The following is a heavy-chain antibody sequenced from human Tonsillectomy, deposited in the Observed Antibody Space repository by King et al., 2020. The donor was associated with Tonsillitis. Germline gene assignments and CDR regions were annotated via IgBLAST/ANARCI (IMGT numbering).Heavy chain of an antibody. D-gene: IGHD2-21*02. CDR2: IFHSGNT. Sequence: QLQESGPGLVKPSETLSLTCTVSGYSISSDYYWGWLRQPPGRGLEWIGSIFHSGNTYYNMSVKSRVTISIDPSKNQFSLNLSSVTAADTAVYYFATLRGDRQLSWFDPWGQGTLVTVSS. V-gene: IGHV4-38-2*02. CDR3: ATLRGDRQLSWFDP. CDR1: GYSISSDYY. J-gene: IGHJ5*02.